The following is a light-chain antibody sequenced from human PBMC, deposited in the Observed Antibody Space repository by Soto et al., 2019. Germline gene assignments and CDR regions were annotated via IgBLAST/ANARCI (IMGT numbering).Light chain of an antibody. CDR2: EVS. V-gene: IGLV2-23*02. J-gene: IGLJ1*01. CDR1: SSDVGSYNL. CDR3: CSYAGSSTFYV. Sequence: QSVLTQPASVAGSPGQSITISCTGTSSDVGSYNLVSWYQQHPGKAPKLMIYEVSKRPSGVSNRFSGSKSGNTASLTISALQAEDEADYYCCSYAGSSTFYVFATGTKVTV.